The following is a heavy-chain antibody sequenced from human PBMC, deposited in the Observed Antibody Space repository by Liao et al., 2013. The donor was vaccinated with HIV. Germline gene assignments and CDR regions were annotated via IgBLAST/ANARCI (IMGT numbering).Heavy chain of an antibody. CDR3: ATYREHLDGEYFHH. Sequence: QVQLQESGPGLVKPSQTLSLTCTVSGGSISSGNYYWSWIRQPAGKGLEWIGRIFTSGSTNYNPSLKSRVTISVDTSKNQFSLKLSSVTAADTAVYYCATYREHLDGEYFHHWGQGTLVTVSS. V-gene: IGHV4-61*02. CDR2: IFTSGST. J-gene: IGHJ1*01. D-gene: IGHD1-1*01. CDR1: GGSISSGNYY.